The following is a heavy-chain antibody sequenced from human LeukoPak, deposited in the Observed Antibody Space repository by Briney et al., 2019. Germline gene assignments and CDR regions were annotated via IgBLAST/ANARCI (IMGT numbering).Heavy chain of an antibody. J-gene: IGHJ4*02. CDR2: IIPIFGTA. CDR3: ARVHGDTFDY. V-gene: IGHV1-69*05. CDR1: GGTFSSYA. D-gene: IGHD4-17*01. Sequence: SVKVSCKASGGTFSSYAISWVRQAPGQGLEWMGGIIPIFGTANYAQKFQGRVTITTDESTRTAYTELSSLRSEDTAVYYCARVHGDTFDYWGQGTLVTVSS.